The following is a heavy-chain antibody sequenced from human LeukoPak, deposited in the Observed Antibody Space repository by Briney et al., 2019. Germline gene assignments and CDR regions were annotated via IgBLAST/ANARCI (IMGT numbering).Heavy chain of an antibody. V-gene: IGHV4-39*07. D-gene: IGHD4-17*01. Sequence: SETLSLTCTVSGGSISSSSYYWGWIRQPPGTGLEWIGSIYYSGSTYYNPSLKSRVTISVDTSKNQFSLKLSSVTAADTAVYYCARTPGGLDGDYDYWGQGTLVTVSS. J-gene: IGHJ4*02. CDR2: IYYSGST. CDR3: ARTPGGLDGDYDY. CDR1: GGSISSSSYY.